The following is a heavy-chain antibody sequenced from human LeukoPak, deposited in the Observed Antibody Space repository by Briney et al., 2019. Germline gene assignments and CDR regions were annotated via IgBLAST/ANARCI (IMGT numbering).Heavy chain of an antibody. CDR1: GYTFTGYY. CDR3: ARGILTGYYGYYYYYMDV. J-gene: IGHJ6*03. D-gene: IGHD3-9*01. CDR2: INPNSGGT. Sequence: ASVKVSCKASGYTFTGYYMHWVRQAPGQGLEWMGWINPNSGGTNYAQKFQGRVTMTRDTSISTAYMELSRLRSDDTAVYYCARGILTGYYGYYYYYMDVWGKGTTVTVSS. V-gene: IGHV1-2*02.